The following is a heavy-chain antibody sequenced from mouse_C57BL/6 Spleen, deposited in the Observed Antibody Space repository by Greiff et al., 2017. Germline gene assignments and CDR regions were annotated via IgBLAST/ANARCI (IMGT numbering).Heavy chain of an antibody. CDR1: GYTFTSYW. CDR2: IYPGSGST. CDR3: ARGGFYYYGSQSYYYAMDY. V-gene: IGHV1-55*01. J-gene: IGHJ4*01. D-gene: IGHD1-1*01. Sequence: QVQLQQPGAELVKPGASVKMSCKASGYTFTSYWITWVKQRPGQGLEWIGDIYPGSGSTNYNEKFKSKATLTVDTSSSTAYMQLSSLTSEDSAVYYCARGGFYYYGSQSYYYAMDYWGQGTSVTVAS.